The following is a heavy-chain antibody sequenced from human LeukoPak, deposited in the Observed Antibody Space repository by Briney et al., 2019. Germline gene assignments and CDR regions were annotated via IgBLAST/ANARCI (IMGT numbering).Heavy chain of an antibody. D-gene: IGHD4-17*01. V-gene: IGHV3-7*03. CDR2: IKQDESEK. CDR1: GFTFSSYW. J-gene: IGHJ4*02. Sequence: GGSLRLSCAASGFTFSSYWMSWVRQAPGKGLEWVANIKQDESEKYYVDSVKGRFSITRDNAKNSMYLQINSLTAEETAVYHCARGNDYGDHVGIYFDYWGQGTLVTVSS. CDR3: ARGNDYGDHVGIYFDY.